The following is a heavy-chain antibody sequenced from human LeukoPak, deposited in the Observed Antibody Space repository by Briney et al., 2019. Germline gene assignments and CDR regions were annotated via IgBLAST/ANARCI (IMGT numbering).Heavy chain of an antibody. CDR2: ISAYNGNT. D-gene: IGHD2-2*01. Sequence: ASVKVSCKASGYTFTSYGISWVRQAPGQGLEWMGWISAYNGNTNYAQKLQGRVTMTTDTSTSTAYMELRSLRSDDTAVYYCARGKTDGVVPAAHYYYYYYMDVWGKGTTVTVSS. J-gene: IGHJ6*03. CDR3: ARGKTDGVVPAAHYYYYYYMDV. V-gene: IGHV1-18*01. CDR1: GYTFTSYG.